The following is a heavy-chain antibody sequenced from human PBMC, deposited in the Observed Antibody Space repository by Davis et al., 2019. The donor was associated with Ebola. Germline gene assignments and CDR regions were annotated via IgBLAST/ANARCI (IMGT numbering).Heavy chain of an antibody. V-gene: IGHV3-21*01. J-gene: IGHJ6*02. Sequence: GESLKISCAASGFTFSSYSMNWVRQAPGKGLEWVSSISSSSSYIYYADSVKGRFTISRDNSKNTLNLQMNSLRAEDTAVYYCAREKGAYYGMDVWGQGTTFTVSS. CDR3: AREKGAYYGMDV. CDR1: GFTFSSYS. CDR2: ISSSSSYI.